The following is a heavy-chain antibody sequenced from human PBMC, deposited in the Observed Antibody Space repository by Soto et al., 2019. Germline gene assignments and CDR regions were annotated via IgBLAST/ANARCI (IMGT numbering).Heavy chain of an antibody. CDR3: AREPLT. Sequence: SETLSLTCTVSSGSISSSTYHWAWIRQPPGKGLEWIGSIYFSGTTYYSPSLKTRVTLFVDTSKNQFSLKLSSVTAADTAVYYCAREPLTWGQGTLVTVSS. J-gene: IGHJ4*02. CDR2: IYFSGTT. V-gene: IGHV4-39*07. CDR1: SGSISSSTYH.